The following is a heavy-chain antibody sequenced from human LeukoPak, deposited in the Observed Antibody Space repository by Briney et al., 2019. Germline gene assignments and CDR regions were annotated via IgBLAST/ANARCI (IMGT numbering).Heavy chain of an antibody. CDR1: GGSISSYY. V-gene: IGHV4-59*01. D-gene: IGHD1-7*01. J-gene: IGHJ5*02. CDR2: IYYSGST. Sequence: SETPSLTCTVSGGSISSYYWSWIRQPPGKGLEWIGYIYYSGSTNYNPSLKSRVTISVDTSKNQFSLKLSSVTAADTAVYYCARAHGDTNWNYGNNWFDPWGQGTLVTVSS. CDR3: ARAHGDTNWNYGNNWFDP.